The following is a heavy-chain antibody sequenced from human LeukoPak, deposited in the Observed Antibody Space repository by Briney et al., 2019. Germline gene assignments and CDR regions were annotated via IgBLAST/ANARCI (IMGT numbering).Heavy chain of an antibody. V-gene: IGHV3-21*01. CDR1: GFTFRTYS. CDR2: ISSTSSYI. D-gene: IGHD3-16*01. CDR3: ARDGGGSFDY. Sequence: GGSLSLSCAASGFTFRTYSMNWVRQVPGKGLEWVSSISSTSSYIYYADSVKGRFTISRDNAKNSLYLQMNSLRAEDTAVYYCARDGGGSFDYWGQGTLVTVSS. J-gene: IGHJ4*02.